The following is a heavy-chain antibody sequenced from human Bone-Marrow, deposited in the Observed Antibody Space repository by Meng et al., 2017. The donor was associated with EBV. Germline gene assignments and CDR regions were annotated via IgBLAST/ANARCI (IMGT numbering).Heavy chain of an antibody. V-gene: IGHV3-74*01. Sequence: EVDLVESGGGLVQPGGSLGLSCAASGFTFSSYWMHWVRQAPGKGLMWVSRINSDGRSTDYADSVKGRFTISRDNAKNTLYLQMSSLRAEDTAVYYCARTTGLSFDYWGQGTLVTVSS. D-gene: IGHD4-17*01. CDR3: ARTTGLSFDY. CDR2: INSDGRST. CDR1: GFTFSSYW. J-gene: IGHJ4*02.